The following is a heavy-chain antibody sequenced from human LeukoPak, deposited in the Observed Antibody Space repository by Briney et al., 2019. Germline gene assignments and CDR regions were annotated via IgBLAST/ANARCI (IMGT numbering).Heavy chain of an antibody. J-gene: IGHJ4*02. CDR1: GFTFSSYT. Sequence: PGGSLRLSCAASGFTFSSYTMNWVRQPPGKGLEWVSNIGTSSTTIYYADSVKGRFTISRDNAKNSLYLQMNSLRAEDTAVYYCASSSGYFDYWGQGTLVTVSS. D-gene: IGHD6-6*01. V-gene: IGHV3-48*01. CDR2: IGTSSTTI. CDR3: ASSSGYFDY.